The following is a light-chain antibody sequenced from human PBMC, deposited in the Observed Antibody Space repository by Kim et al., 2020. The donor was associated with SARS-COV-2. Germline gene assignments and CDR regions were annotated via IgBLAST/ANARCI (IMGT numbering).Light chain of an antibody. CDR2: DVN. CDR3: SSYTSSGTLI. V-gene: IGLV2-14*03. J-gene: IGLJ2*01. Sequence: PGQSITVSCTGTTSDIGDYNFVSWYQQYPGKAPQLIISDVNKRPSGVSNRFSGSKSGNTASLTISGLQAEDEADYYCSSYTSSGTLIFGGGTQLTVL. CDR1: TSDIGDYNF.